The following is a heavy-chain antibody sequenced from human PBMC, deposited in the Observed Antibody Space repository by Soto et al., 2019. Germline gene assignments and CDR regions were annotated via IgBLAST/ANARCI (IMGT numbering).Heavy chain of an antibody. V-gene: IGHV4-34*01. CDR1: GGSFSENH. CDR3: ARSRTLDV. D-gene: IGHD2-2*01. J-gene: IGHJ6*02. CDR2: IQNTGGT. Sequence: QVQVQQWGAGLLKPSETLSLTCAVYGGSFSENHWSWIRQPPGKGLEWIGEIQNTGGTNYSPSLKSRVTISADRSKNQLSLSPTSVSAADTAVYYCARSRTLDVWGQGTTVIVSS.